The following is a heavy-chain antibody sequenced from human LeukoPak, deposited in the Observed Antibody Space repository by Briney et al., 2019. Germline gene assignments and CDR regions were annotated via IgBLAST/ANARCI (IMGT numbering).Heavy chain of an antibody. V-gene: IGHV3-20*04. D-gene: IGHD3-10*01. J-gene: IGHJ4*02. CDR1: GFTFDDYG. Sequence: PGGSLRLSCAASGFTFDDYGMSWVRQAPGKGLEWVSGINWNGGSTGYADSVKGRFTISRDNAKNSLYLQMNSLKTEDTAVYYCTSYLNYYYGSGSYSDGWGQGTLVTVSS. CDR2: INWNGGST. CDR3: TSYLNYYYGSGSYSDG.